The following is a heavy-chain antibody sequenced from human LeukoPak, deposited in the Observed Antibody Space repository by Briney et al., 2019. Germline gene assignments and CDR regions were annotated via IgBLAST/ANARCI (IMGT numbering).Heavy chain of an antibody. CDR1: GYTLTELS. J-gene: IGHJ4*02. CDR2: FDPEDGET. Sequence: GSVKISCKVSGYTLTELSIHWVRQAPGKGLEWMGGFDPEDGETIYAQKFQGRVTMTEDTSTDTAYMELSSLRSEDTAVYYCATVLAEAHGYYFDYWGQGTLVTVSS. CDR3: ATVLAEAHGYYFDY. D-gene: IGHD6-13*01. V-gene: IGHV1-24*01.